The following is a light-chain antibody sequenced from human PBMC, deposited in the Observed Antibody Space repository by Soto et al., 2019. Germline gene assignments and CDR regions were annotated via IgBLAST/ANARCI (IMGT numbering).Light chain of an antibody. CDR1: QSVSSN. CDR2: GAS. Sequence: MAQSPSTLSSSLGDTVTVTCRASQSVSSNLAWYQQKPGQAPSLLILGASTRATGIPARFSGSESGTEFTLTISSLQSEDFAVYYCQQYNDWPFTFGHGTKVDIK. CDR3: QQYNDWPFT. V-gene: IGKV3-15*01. J-gene: IGKJ3*01.